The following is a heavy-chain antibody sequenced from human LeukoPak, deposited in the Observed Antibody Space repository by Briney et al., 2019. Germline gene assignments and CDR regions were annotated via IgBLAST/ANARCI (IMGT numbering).Heavy chain of an antibody. V-gene: IGHV1-18*01. CDR2: ISAYNGNT. CDR1: GYTFTSYG. Sequence: ASVKVSCKASGYTFTSYGISWVRQAPGQGLEWMGWISAYNGNTNYAQKLQGRVTMTTDTSTSTAYMELSSLRSEDTAVYYCARVISGGSGWYEGNWFDPWGQGTLVTVSS. CDR3: ARVISGGSGWYEGNWFDP. D-gene: IGHD6-19*01. J-gene: IGHJ5*02.